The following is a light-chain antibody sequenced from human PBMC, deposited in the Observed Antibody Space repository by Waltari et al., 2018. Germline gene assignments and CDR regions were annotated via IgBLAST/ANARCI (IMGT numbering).Light chain of an antibody. CDR1: QSVSSY. CDR3: QQRSNWPSIT. CDR2: GIS. Sequence: EIVMTQSPATLSVSPGERATLSCRASQSVSSYLVWYQQKPGQPPRLLIYGISNRATGIPARFSGSGSGTDFTLTISSLEPEDFAVYYCQQRSNWPSITFGQGTRLEIK. J-gene: IGKJ5*01. V-gene: IGKV3-11*01.